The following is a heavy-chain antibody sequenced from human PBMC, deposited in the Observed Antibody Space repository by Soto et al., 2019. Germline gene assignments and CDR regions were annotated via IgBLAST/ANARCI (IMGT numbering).Heavy chain of an antibody. CDR1: GYTFTNFH. J-gene: IGHJ4*02. CDR3: ARGSPGPVDH. Sequence: QVQLVQSGAEVRKPGASVKVSCKASGYTFTNFHFNWVRQATGQGLEWIGWMNPYSGDTGYAQNFQGRVTMTRDTSINTAYMEMTSLTSDDTAVYYCARGSPGPVDHWGQGTPDTVSS. V-gene: IGHV1-8*02. D-gene: IGHD3-10*01. CDR2: MNPYSGDT.